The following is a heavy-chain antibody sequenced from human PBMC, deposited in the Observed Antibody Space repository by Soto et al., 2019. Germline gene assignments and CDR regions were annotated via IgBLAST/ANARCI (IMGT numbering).Heavy chain of an antibody. J-gene: IGHJ5*02. CDR2: ISYDGSNK. CDR3: ARDRAAYYYGSGPFDP. CDR1: GFTFSSYA. D-gene: IGHD3-10*01. V-gene: IGHV3-30-3*01. Sequence: QVQLVESGGGVVQPGRSLRLSCAASGFTFSSYAMHWVRQAPGKGLEWVAVISYDGSNKYYADSVKGRFTISRDNSQNTLYLQMNSLRAEDTAVYYCARDRAAYYYGSGPFDPWGQGTLVTVSS.